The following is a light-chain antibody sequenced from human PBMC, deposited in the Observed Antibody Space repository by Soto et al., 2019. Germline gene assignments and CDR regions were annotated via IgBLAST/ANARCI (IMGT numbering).Light chain of an antibody. Sequence: QSALTQPASVSGSPGQSITISCTGTSSDVGNYIYVSWYQQHPGKAPKLLIYEVRNRPSGVSNRFSGSKSGNTASLTISGLQAEDEADYYCSSYTSSRAYVFGIGTKLTVL. CDR2: EVR. CDR1: SSDVGNYIY. V-gene: IGLV2-14*01. J-gene: IGLJ1*01. CDR3: SSYTSSRAYV.